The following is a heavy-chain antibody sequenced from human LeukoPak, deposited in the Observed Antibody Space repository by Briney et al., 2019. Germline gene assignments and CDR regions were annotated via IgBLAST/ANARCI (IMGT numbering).Heavy chain of an antibody. CDR1: GFTFSSYA. CDR2: ISTSGGST. Sequence: GGSLRLSCAASGFTFSSYAMSWVRQAPGKGLEWVSGISTSGGSTYYTDSVKGRLTISRDNSKKTLYLQMNSLRAEDTAVYYCAKDPFVFESGSYLIDYWGQGTLVTVSS. D-gene: IGHD1-26*01. J-gene: IGHJ4*02. CDR3: AKDPFVFESGSYLIDY. V-gene: IGHV3-23*01.